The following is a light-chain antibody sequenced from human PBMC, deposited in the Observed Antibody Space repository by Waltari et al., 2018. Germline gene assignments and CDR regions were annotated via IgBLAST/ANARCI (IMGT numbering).Light chain of an antibody. CDR1: ALPKKY. J-gene: IGLJ2*01. CDR2: EDR. V-gene: IGLV3-10*01. CDR3: YSTDSSGDFRI. Sequence: SYELTQPPSVSVSPGQTARITCSGNALPKKYAYWYQQKSGQAPVLVIYEDRKRPSGIPESFSGSSSGPMATLTISGAQVEDEADYYCYSTDSSGDFRIFGGGTKLTVL.